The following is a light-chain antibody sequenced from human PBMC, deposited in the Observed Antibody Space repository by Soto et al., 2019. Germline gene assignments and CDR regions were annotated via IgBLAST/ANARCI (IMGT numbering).Light chain of an antibody. J-gene: IGLJ1*01. CDR1: SSDVGGYNY. V-gene: IGLV2-11*01. Sequence: QSALTQPRSVSGSPGQSVTISCTGTSSDVGGYNYLSWYQQHPGKAPKPMIYDVSKRPSGVPDRFSGSKSGNTASLTISGLQAEDEADYYCCSYAGSYYVFGAGTKVTVL. CDR3: CSYAGSYYV. CDR2: DVS.